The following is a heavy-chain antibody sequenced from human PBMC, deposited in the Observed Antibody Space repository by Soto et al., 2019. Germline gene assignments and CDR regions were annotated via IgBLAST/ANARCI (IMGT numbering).Heavy chain of an antibody. Sequence: SVKVSCKASGGTFSSYTISWARQAPGQGLEWMGRIIPILGIANYAQKFQGRVTITADKSTSTAYMELSSLRSEDTAVYYCARDPYTLSEYSSSSAFSYWGQGTLVTVSS. V-gene: IGHV1-69*04. J-gene: IGHJ4*02. D-gene: IGHD6-13*01. CDR1: GGTFSSYT. CDR2: IIPILGIA. CDR3: ARDPYTLSEYSSSSAFSY.